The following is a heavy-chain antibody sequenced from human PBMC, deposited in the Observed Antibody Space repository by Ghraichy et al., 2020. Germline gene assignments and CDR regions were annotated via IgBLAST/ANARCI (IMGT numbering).Heavy chain of an antibody. Sequence: GGSLRLSCAASGFTFSNYGMLWVRQAPGKGLEWVANMNQDGSEQYYVNSVKGRFTISRDNAKNSLYLQMNNLRAEDTAVYYCARDRHIVMDGTMGDYWGPGTLVTVSS. CDR3: ARDRHIVMDGTMGDY. V-gene: IGHV3-7*01. CDR1: GFTFSNYG. CDR2: MNQDGSEQ. D-gene: IGHD5-12*01. J-gene: IGHJ4*02.